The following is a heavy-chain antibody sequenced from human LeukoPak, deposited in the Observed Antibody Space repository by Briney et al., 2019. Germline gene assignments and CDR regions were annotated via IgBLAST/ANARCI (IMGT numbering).Heavy chain of an antibody. CDR3: TRGLYFYASGTYYDKKLDV. CDR2: IYSGGST. J-gene: IGHJ6*04. D-gene: IGHD3-10*01. V-gene: IGHV4-4*07. Sequence: SETLSLTCTVSGGSISSYYWNWIRQPAGKGLEWIGRIYSGGSTNFNPSLKSRVTMSVDKSMNQLSLRLTSVTAADTAVYYCTRGLYFYASGTYYDKKLDVWGKGTTVTISS. CDR1: GGSISSYY.